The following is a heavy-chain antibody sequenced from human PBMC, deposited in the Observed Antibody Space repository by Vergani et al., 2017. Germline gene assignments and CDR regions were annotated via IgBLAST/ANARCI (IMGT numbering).Heavy chain of an antibody. CDR2: MGYNGSA. V-gene: IGHV4-39*01. Sequence: QLQLQESGPGLVQPSGTLSLTCSVTGGSFFNRRHYWGWIRQPPGKGLEWIGSMGYNGSAYYTPSLRRRVAISIDTSKMQFSLKLYSLTAADTAIYYCARHVTQDYYNDSDYFDYWGLGTLVTVSS. CDR3: ARHVTQDYYNDSDYFDY. J-gene: IGHJ4*02. D-gene: IGHD3-22*01. CDR1: GGSFFNRRHY.